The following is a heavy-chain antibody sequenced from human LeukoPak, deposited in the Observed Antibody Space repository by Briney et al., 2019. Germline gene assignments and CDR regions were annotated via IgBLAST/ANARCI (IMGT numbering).Heavy chain of an antibody. D-gene: IGHD1-26*01. CDR3: ARLSGNYCAGLDY. CDR1: GYTFTGYY. V-gene: IGHV1-2*02. Sequence: ASVKVSCKTSGYTFTGYYMHWVRQAPGQGLEWMGWINPNSGGTNYAQKFQGRVTMTRDTSISTAYMELSRLTSDDTAVYYCARLSGNYCAGLDYWGQGTLVTVSS. J-gene: IGHJ4*02. CDR2: INPNSGGT.